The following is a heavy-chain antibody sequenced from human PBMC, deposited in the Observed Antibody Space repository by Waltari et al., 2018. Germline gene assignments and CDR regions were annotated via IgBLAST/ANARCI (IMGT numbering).Heavy chain of an antibody. V-gene: IGHV3-30*18. CDR1: GFTFSTYG. J-gene: IGHJ4*02. CDR3: AKGGRDWGPHFDY. D-gene: IGHD7-27*01. Sequence: QVQLVESGGGVVQPGRSLRLSCAASGFTFSTYGMQWVRRAPGKGLEWVAVISFDESNKYSVVSVKGRFTVSRDQSKSTLYLQMNSLTFEDTAVYYCAKGGRDWGPHFDYWGQGIPVIVSS. CDR2: ISFDESNK.